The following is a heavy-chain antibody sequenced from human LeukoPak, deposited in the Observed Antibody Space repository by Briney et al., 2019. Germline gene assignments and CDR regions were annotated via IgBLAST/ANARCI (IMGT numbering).Heavy chain of an antibody. D-gene: IGHD6-6*01. Sequence: ASVKVSCKASGYTFTSYGISWVRQAPGQGLEWMGWISAYNGNTNYAQKLQGRVTMTTDTSTSTAYMELSSLRSEDTAVYYCARGYSSSWRGHGWFDPWGQGTLVTVSS. CDR2: ISAYNGNT. J-gene: IGHJ5*02. V-gene: IGHV1-18*01. CDR3: ARGYSSSWRGHGWFDP. CDR1: GYTFTSYG.